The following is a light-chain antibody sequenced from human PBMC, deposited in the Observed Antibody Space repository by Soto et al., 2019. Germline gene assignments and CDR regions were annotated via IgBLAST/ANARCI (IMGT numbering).Light chain of an antibody. CDR2: GNS. V-gene: IGLV1-40*01. Sequence: QSVLTQPPSVSGAPGQRVTISCTGSSSNIGAGYDVHWYQRLPGTAPKLLIYGNSNRPSGVPDRFSGSKSGTSASLAITGLQAEDEADYYCQSYASSLSGVLFGGGTKLTVL. CDR3: QSYASSLSGVL. J-gene: IGLJ2*01. CDR1: SSNIGAGYD.